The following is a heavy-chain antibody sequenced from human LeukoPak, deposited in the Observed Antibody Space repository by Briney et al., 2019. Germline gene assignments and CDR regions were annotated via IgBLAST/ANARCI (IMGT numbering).Heavy chain of an antibody. Sequence: PSETLSLTCTVSGGSSNSRSDYWGWIRQPPGKGLEWIGSIYYSGSTHYNPSLKRRVTMSIDTSKNQFSLKLSSVTAADTAVYYCARRPGEYGGNDFDYWGQGTLVTVSS. D-gene: IGHD4/OR15-4a*01. V-gene: IGHV4-39*01. J-gene: IGHJ4*02. CDR1: GGSSNSRSDY. CDR2: IYYSGST. CDR3: ARRPGEYGGNDFDY.